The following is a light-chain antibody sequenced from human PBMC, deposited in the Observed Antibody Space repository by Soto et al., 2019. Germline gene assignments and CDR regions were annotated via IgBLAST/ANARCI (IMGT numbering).Light chain of an antibody. CDR3: QQYGSSGT. CDR2: GAS. CDR1: QSVSTN. V-gene: IGKV3-20*01. Sequence: EIMMTQSPATLSMSPVEAATLSCRASQSVSTNLAWYQQKPGQAPRLLIYGASNRATGIPDRFSGSGSGTDFTLTISRLEPEDFAVYYCQQYGSSGTFGQGTKVDIK. J-gene: IGKJ1*01.